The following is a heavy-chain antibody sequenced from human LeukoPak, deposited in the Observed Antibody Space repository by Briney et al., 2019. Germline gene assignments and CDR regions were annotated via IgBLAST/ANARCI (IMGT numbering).Heavy chain of an antibody. J-gene: IGHJ4*02. CDR2: IRSDGRAT. D-gene: IGHD4-23*01. Sequence: GGSLRLSCAASGFTFRSFGMHWVRQAPGKGLEWVSFIRSDGRATDYADSVKGRLTVSRDNSRNTLYVQMNSLRDEDTAIYYCARDRDGGNFYFDYWGQGILVTVSS. CDR3: ARDRDGGNFYFDY. CDR1: GFTFRSFG. V-gene: IGHV3-30*02.